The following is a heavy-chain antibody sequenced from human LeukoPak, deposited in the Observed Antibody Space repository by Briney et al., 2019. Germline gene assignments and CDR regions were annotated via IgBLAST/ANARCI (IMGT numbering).Heavy chain of an antibody. Sequence: ASVKVSCKVSGYTLTELSRHWVRQAPGKELEWMGGFDPEDGETIYAQKFQGRVTMTEDTSTDTAYMELSSLRSEDTAVYYCATKITHLPATASPSYYYYGMDVWGQGTTVTVSS. J-gene: IGHJ6*02. CDR1: GYTLTELS. V-gene: IGHV1-24*01. D-gene: IGHD1-14*01. CDR2: FDPEDGET. CDR3: ATKITHLPATASPSYYYYGMDV.